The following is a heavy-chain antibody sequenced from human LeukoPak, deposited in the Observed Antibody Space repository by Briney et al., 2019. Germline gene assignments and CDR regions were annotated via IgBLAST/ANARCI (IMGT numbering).Heavy chain of an antibody. CDR3: ARALDDYVWGSWDY. CDR1: GYTFTGYY. Sequence: RASVKVSCKASGYTFTGYYMHWVRQVPGQGLEWMGWINPNSGGTKYVQKFQGRVTMTRDTSISTAYMELSRLRSDDTAVYYCARALDDYVWGSWDYWGQGTLVTVSS. V-gene: IGHV1-2*02. J-gene: IGHJ4*02. D-gene: IGHD3-16*01. CDR2: INPNSGGT.